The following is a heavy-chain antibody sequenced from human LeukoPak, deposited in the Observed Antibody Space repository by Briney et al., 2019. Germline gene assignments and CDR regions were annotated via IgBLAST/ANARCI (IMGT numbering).Heavy chain of an antibody. CDR2: ISSSSSYI. CDR3: ARDVVAARQLRGDAFDI. D-gene: IGHD6-6*01. Sequence: GGSLRLSCAASGFTFSSYSMNWVRQAPGKGLEWVSSISSSSSYIYYADSVKGRFTISRDNAKNSLYLQMNSLRAEDTAVYYCARDVVAARQLRGDAFDIWGQGTMVTVSS. CDR1: GFTFSSYS. J-gene: IGHJ3*02. V-gene: IGHV3-21*01.